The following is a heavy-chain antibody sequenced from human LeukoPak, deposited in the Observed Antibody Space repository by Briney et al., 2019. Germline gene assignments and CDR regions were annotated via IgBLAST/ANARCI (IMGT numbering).Heavy chain of an antibody. CDR3: AFVNREYYDFWSGYYQYDAFDI. J-gene: IGHJ3*02. D-gene: IGHD3-3*01. CDR1: GGFISSSSYY. V-gene: IGHV4-39*01. Sequence: SETLSLTCTVSGGFISSSSYYWGWIRQPPGKGLEWIGSIYYSGSTYYNPSLKSRVTISVDTSKNQFSLKLSSVTAADTAVYYCAFVNREYYDFWSGYYQYDAFDIWGQGTMVTVSS. CDR2: IYYSGST.